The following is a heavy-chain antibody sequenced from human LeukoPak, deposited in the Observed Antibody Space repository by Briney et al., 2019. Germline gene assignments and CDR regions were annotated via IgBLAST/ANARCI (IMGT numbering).Heavy chain of an antibody. CDR2: ISAYNGNT. Sequence: ASVKVSCKASGYTFTSYGISWVRQAPGQGLEWMGWISAYNGNTNYAQKLQGRVTMTTDTSTSTAYMELRSLRSEDTGVYYCARNEYIVVAATNWFDPWGQGTLVTVSS. CDR3: ARNEYIVVAATNWFDP. D-gene: IGHD2-15*01. CDR1: GYTFTSYG. J-gene: IGHJ5*02. V-gene: IGHV1-18*01.